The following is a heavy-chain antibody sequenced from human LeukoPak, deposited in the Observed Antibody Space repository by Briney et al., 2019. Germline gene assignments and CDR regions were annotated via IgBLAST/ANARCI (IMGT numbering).Heavy chain of an antibody. CDR2: ISSSGSTI. CDR1: GFTFSSYE. Sequence: GGSLRLSCAASGFTFSSYEMNWVRQAPGKGLEWVSYISSSGSTIYYADSVKGRFTISRDNAKSSLYLQMNSLRAEDTAVYYCARGALGLRLGELSLYFDYWGQGTLVTVSS. CDR3: ARGALGLRLGELSLYFDY. V-gene: IGHV3-48*03. D-gene: IGHD3-16*02. J-gene: IGHJ4*02.